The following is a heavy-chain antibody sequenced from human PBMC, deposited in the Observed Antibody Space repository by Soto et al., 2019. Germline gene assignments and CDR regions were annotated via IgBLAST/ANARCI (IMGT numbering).Heavy chain of an antibody. D-gene: IGHD3-10*01. CDR2: ISGSGGST. J-gene: IGHJ4*02. V-gene: IGHV3-23*01. CDR1: GFTFSSYA. CDR3: AKDRKEVWFGELEPLDY. Sequence: EVQLLESGGGWVQPGGSLRLSCAASGFTFSSYAMSWVRQAPGKGLEWVSAISGSGGSTYYADSVKGRFTISRDNSKNTLYLQMNSLRAEDTAVYYCAKDRKEVWFGELEPLDYWGQGTLVTVSS.